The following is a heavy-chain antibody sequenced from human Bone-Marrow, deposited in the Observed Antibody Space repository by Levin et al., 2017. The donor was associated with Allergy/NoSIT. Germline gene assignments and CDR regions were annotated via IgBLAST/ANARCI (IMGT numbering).Heavy chain of an antibody. CDR1: GFTFSSYG. CDR2: ISYDGSNK. CDR3: AKEMSGSYWAADY. J-gene: IGHJ4*02. Sequence: SLKISCAASGFTFSSYGMHWVRQAPGKGLEWVAVISYDGSNKYYADSVKGRFTISRDNSKNTLYLQMNSLRAEDTAVYYCAKEMSGSYWAADYWGQGTLVTVSS. V-gene: IGHV3-30*18. D-gene: IGHD1-26*01.